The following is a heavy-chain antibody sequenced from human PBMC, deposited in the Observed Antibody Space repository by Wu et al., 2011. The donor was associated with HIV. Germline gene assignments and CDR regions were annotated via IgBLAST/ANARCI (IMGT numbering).Heavy chain of an antibody. D-gene: IGHD3-9*01. CDR1: RDTLTNYA. V-gene: IGHV1-69*05. J-gene: IGHJ4*02. CDR2: DIPISGTL. CDR3: ARGGDYDILTGPNAGLGY. Sequence: QVQLVQSAAEVKKPGSSVRVSCKASRDTLTNYAISWVRQAPGQGLEWMGGDIPISGTLNLPQRFQGRVTFTTDTSTNTAYMELSSLRSEDTAMYYCARGGDYDILTGPNAGLGYWGQGTLVTVSS.